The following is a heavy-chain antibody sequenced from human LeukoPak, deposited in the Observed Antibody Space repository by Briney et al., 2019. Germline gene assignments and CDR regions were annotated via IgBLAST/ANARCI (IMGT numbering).Heavy chain of an antibody. CDR2: ISGDGRAT. Sequence: PGGSLRLSCAASGFIFTDYWMHWVRQGPGKELVWVARISGDGRATTYADSVKGRFTISRDNAKNSLYLQMNSLRAEDTAVYYCARGVYNAFDIWGQGTMVTVSS. D-gene: IGHD2-8*01. CDR3: ARGVYNAFDI. J-gene: IGHJ3*02. V-gene: IGHV3-74*01. CDR1: GFIFTDYW.